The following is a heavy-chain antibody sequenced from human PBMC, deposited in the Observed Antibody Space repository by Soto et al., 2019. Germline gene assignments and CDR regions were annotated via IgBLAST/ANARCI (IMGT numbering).Heavy chain of an antibody. CDR1: GYTFTSYG. CDR2: ISAYNGNT. V-gene: IGHV1-18*01. D-gene: IGHD5-12*01. Sequence: ASVKVSCKASGYTFTSYGISWVRQAPGQGLEWMGWISAYNGNTNYAQKLQGRVTMTTDTSTSTAYMELRSLRSDDTAVYYCARGYSGYERMGFLPVHYYYGMDVWGQGTTVTVSS. CDR3: ARGYSGYERMGFLPVHYYYGMDV. J-gene: IGHJ6*02.